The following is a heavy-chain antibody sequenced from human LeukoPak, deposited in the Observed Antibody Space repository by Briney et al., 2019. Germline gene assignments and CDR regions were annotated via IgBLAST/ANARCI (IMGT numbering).Heavy chain of an antibody. CDR3: ARTEYHYYYMDV. V-gene: IGHV1-46*01. CDR2: IIPSDGFT. Sequence: ASVKVSCKASGYTFSTYYVHWGRQAPGQGLEWMGMIIPSDGFTSYAQKFQGRSTMTSDKSTSTVYMDLSSLRFEDTAVYFCARTEYHYYYMDVWGKGTTVTVSS. J-gene: IGHJ6*03. CDR1: GYTFSTYY.